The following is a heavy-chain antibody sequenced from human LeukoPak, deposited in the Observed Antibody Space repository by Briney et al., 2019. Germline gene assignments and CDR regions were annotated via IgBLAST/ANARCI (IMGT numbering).Heavy chain of an antibody. J-gene: IGHJ3*02. CDR2: VHYSGNT. V-gene: IGHV4-59*12. CDR3: AREDDTIADNTFDI. D-gene: IGHD6-13*01. CDR1: GFTFSSYG. Sequence: GSLRLSCAASGFTFSSYGMSWIRQPPGKGLEWVGSVHYSGNTFYNPSLKSRVTISLDTSKNHFSLKVHSVTAADTAVYYCAREDDTIADNTFDIWGQGTVVTVSS.